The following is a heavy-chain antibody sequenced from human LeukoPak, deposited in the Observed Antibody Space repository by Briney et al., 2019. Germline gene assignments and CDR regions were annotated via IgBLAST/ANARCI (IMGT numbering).Heavy chain of an antibody. CDR2: INHSGTT. CDR1: GGTFSRYY. V-gene: IGHV4-34*01. D-gene: IGHD6-19*01. CDR3: ARGRGSGWYG. J-gene: IGHJ4*02. Sequence: SETLSLTCAFYGGTFSRYYWSWIRQSPGKGLEWIGEINHSGTTSYNPSLTSRVTISVDTSKNQFSLKLSSVTAADTAVYYCARGRGSGWYGWGQGTLVTVSS.